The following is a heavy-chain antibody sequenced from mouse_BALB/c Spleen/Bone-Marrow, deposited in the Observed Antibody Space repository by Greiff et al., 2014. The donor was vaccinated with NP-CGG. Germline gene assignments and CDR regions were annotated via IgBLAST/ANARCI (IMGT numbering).Heavy chain of an antibody. Sequence: VQRVESGAELARPGASVKLSCKASAYTSTSYWMQWVKQRPGQGLEWIGAIYPGDGDTRYTQKFKGKATLTADKSSSTAYMQLSSLASEDSAVYYCARGYYYGSTYGWYFDVWGAGTTVTVSS. V-gene: IGHV1-87*01. CDR1: AYTSTSYW. CDR2: IYPGDGDT. CDR3: ARGYYYGSTYGWYFDV. J-gene: IGHJ1*01. D-gene: IGHD1-1*01.